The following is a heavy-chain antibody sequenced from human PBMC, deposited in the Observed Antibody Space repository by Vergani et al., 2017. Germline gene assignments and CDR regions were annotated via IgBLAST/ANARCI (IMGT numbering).Heavy chain of an antibody. Sequence: EVQLVESGGGLVQPGGSLRLSCAASGFTFSSYSMNWVRQAPGKGLEWVSSISSSSSYIYYADSVKGRFTISRDNAENSLYLQMNSLRAEDTAVYYCAAGADYDFWSGYPIIYGMDVWGQGTTVTVSS. V-gene: IGHV3-21*01. J-gene: IGHJ6*02. CDR1: GFTFSSYS. CDR3: AAGADYDFWSGYPIIYGMDV. D-gene: IGHD3-3*01. CDR2: ISSSSSYI.